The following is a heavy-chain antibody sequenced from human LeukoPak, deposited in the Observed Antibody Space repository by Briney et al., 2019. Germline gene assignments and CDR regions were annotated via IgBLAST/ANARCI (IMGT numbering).Heavy chain of an antibody. CDR3: ARGGYYYDSSGYY. J-gene: IGHJ4*02. Sequence: GGSLRLSCAASGFTFSSYALSWVRQGPGKGLEWVSSISSSSGYIYYADSVKGRFTISRDNAKNSLYLQMNSLRAEDTAVYYCARGGYYYDSSGYYWGQGTLVTVSS. CDR1: GFTFSSYA. D-gene: IGHD3-22*01. CDR2: ISSSSGYI. V-gene: IGHV3-21*01.